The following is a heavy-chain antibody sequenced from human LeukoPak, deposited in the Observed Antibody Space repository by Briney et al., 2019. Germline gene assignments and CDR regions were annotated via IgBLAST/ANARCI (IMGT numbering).Heavy chain of an antibody. J-gene: IGHJ1*01. D-gene: IGHD6-6*01. V-gene: IGHV1-2*02. CDR3: ARDSIEYSSSGLKYFQH. Sequence: ASVKVSCKAFGYTFTSNYMHWVRQAPGQGLEWMGWINPNSGGTNYAQNFQGRVTMTRDTSISTAYMELSRLRSDDTAVYYCARDSIEYSSSGLKYFQHWGQGTLVTVSS. CDR1: GYTFTSNY. CDR2: INPNSGGT.